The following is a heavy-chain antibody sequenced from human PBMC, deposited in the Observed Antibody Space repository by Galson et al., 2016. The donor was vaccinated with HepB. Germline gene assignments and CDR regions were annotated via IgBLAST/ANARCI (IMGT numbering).Heavy chain of an antibody. CDR2: MAFDGSDK. J-gene: IGHJ6*02. D-gene: IGHD6-13*01. Sequence: SLRLSCAASGFTFSNYGIHWVRQVSGKWLQWVAVMAFDGSDKYYTDSVRGRFTISRDNSNNTLYLQMNSLRAEDTAVYYCAKDRTPGTIATTASRSGVDVWGQGATVSVSS. CDR1: GFTFSNYG. CDR3: AKDRTPGTIATTASRSGVDV. V-gene: IGHV3-30*18.